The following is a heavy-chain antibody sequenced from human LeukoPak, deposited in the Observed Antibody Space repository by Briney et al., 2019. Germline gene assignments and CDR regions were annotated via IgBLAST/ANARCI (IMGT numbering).Heavy chain of an antibody. CDR3: AKDLDIVATIVNDY. D-gene: IGHD5-12*01. J-gene: IGHJ4*02. CDR2: ISGSGGST. CDR1: GFTFSSYA. Sequence: GGSLRLSCAASGFTFSSYAMSWVRQAPGKGLEWVSAISGSGGSTYYADSVKGRFTISRDNSKNTLYPQMSGLRAEDTAVYYCAKDLDIVATIVNDYWGRGTLVTVSS. V-gene: IGHV3-23*01.